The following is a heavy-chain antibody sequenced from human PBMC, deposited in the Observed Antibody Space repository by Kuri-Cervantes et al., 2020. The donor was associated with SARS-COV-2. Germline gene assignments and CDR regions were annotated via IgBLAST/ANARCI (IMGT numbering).Heavy chain of an antibody. D-gene: IGHD4-11*01. Sequence: GPTLVKPTQTLTLTCTFSGFSLTTSGMCVAWIRQPPGKALEWLARIDWDDDKYYKTSLNTRLSISKDTSKDQVVLTMTNMDPVDTATYYCVRIRAATVIADYWGQGTLVTVSS. CDR1: GFSLTTSGMC. J-gene: IGHJ4*02. CDR2: IDWDDDK. CDR3: VRIRAATVIADY. V-gene: IGHV2-70*11.